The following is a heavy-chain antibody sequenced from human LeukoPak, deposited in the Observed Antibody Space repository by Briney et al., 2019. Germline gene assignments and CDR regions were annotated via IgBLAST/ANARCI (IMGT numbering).Heavy chain of an antibody. CDR2: INHSGST. CDR3: ARGPYCSGGSCHRQYNWFDP. J-gene: IGHJ5*02. D-gene: IGHD2-15*01. Sequence: SETLSLTCAVYGGSFSGYYWSWIRQPPGKGLEWIGEINHSGSTNYNPSLKSRVTISVDTSKNQFSLKLSSVTAADTAVYYCARGPYCSGGSCHRQYNWFDPWGQGTLVIVSS. CDR1: GGSFSGYY. V-gene: IGHV4-34*01.